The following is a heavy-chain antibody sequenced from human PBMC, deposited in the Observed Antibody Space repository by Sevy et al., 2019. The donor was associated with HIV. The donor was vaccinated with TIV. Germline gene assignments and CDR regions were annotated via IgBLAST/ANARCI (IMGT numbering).Heavy chain of an antibody. CDR3: VTEDHIYYYDSSGRCNHPDD. V-gene: IGHV3-11*01. Sequence: GGSLRLSCAASGFIFSDYYMNWIRQAPGKGLEWLSYISSSGSSVFYADSVKGRFTISRDNAKNSLYLQMNSLRAEDTAVYYCVTEDHIYYYDSSGRCNHPDDWGQGTLVTVSS. CDR2: ISSSGSSV. D-gene: IGHD3-22*01. CDR1: GFIFSDYY. J-gene: IGHJ4*02.